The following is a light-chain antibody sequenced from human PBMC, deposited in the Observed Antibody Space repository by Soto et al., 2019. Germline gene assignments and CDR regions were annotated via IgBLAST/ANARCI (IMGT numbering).Light chain of an antibody. Sequence: DIQMTQSPSTLSASVGDRVTITCRASQSISSWLAWYQQKPGKAPKLLIYKASSLESGVPSRFSGSGSGTEFTLTISNLQPDDFATYYCQQYNSYPWTFGQGTKVEIK. CDR1: QSISSW. CDR3: QQYNSYPWT. V-gene: IGKV1-5*03. J-gene: IGKJ1*01. CDR2: KAS.